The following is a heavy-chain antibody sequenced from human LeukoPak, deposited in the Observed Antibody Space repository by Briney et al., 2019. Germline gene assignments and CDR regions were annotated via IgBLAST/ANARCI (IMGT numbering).Heavy chain of an antibody. J-gene: IGHJ6*02. Sequence: GGSLRLSCAASGFTFNSYSMNRVRQAPGKGLEWVSSISSSSSYKYYADSVKGRFTISRDNAKNSLYLQMNSLRAEDTAVYYCARDESGYYGSGGYYGMDVWGQGTTVTVSS. V-gene: IGHV3-21*01. CDR3: ARDESGYYGSGGYYGMDV. D-gene: IGHD3-10*01. CDR2: ISSSSSYK. CDR1: GFTFNSYS.